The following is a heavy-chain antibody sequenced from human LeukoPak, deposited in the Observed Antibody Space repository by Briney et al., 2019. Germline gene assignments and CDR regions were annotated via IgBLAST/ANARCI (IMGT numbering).Heavy chain of an antibody. CDR1: GGTFISYA. Sequence: SSVKVSCKASGGTFISYAISWVRQAPGQGLEWMGSIIPILGIANYAQKFQGRVTITADKSTSTAYMELSSLRSEDTAVYYCANPGYSSSWTSYYYYGMDVWGQGTTVTVSS. D-gene: IGHD6-13*01. V-gene: IGHV1-69*04. J-gene: IGHJ6*02. CDR2: IIPILGIA. CDR3: ANPGYSSSWTSYYYYGMDV.